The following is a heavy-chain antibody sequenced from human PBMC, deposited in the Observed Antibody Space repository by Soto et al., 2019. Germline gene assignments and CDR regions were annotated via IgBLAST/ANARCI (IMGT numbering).Heavy chain of an antibody. CDR3: ARVSSGGSCYDY. CDR1: GGSFSGYY. D-gene: IGHD2-15*01. J-gene: IGHJ4*02. V-gene: IGHV4-34*01. CDR2: INHSGST. Sequence: SETLSLTCAVYGGSFSGYYWSWIRQPPGKGLEWIGEINHSGSTNYNPSLKSRVTISVDTSKNQFSLKLSSVTAADTAVYYCARVSSGGSCYDYWGQGTLVTVSS.